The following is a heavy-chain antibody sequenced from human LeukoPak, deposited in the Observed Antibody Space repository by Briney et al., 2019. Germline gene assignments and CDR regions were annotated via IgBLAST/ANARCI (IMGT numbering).Heavy chain of an antibody. Sequence: SQTLSLTCAISGDSVSSNSAAWNWIRQSPPRGVEWLGRTYYRSKWYNDYAVSVKRRITISPDTSKNQFSLQLNSVTPEDTAVYYCARVVGGSPDYWGQGTLVTVSS. J-gene: IGHJ4*02. V-gene: IGHV6-1*01. D-gene: IGHD2-15*01. CDR2: TYYRSKWYN. CDR3: ARVVGGSPDY. CDR1: GDSVSSNSAA.